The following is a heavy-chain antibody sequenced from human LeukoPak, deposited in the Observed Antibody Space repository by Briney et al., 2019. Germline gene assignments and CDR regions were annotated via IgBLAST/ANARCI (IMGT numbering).Heavy chain of an antibody. V-gene: IGHV4-59*01. Sequence: SETLSLTCTVSGGSISSYYWSWIRQPPGKGLEWIGYIYYSGSTNYNPSLKSRVTISVDTSKNQFSLKLSSVTAADTAVYYCARDREAAGQKLTDYWGQGTLVTVSS. CDR1: GGSISSYY. D-gene: IGHD6-13*01. CDR3: ARDREAAGQKLTDY. J-gene: IGHJ4*02. CDR2: IYYSGST.